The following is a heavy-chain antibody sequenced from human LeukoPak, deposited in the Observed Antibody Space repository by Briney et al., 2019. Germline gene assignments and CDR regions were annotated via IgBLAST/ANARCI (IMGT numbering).Heavy chain of an antibody. V-gene: IGHV3-48*04. J-gene: IGHJ6*02. CDR1: GFTFSSYS. CDR2: TNPGGSTE. CDR3: ARGHYGLDV. Sequence: PGGSLRLSCAASGFTFSSYSMNWVRQAPGKGLEWISYTNPGGSTEYYADSVKGRFALSRDNAKNSLYLHLNSLRAEDTAVYYCARGHYGLDVWGQGTTVTVSS.